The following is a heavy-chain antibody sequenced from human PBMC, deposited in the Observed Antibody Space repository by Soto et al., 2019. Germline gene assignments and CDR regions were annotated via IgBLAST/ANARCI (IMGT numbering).Heavy chain of an antibody. CDR2: IWYGGSNK. CDR1: GFTFSSYG. J-gene: IGHJ4*02. D-gene: IGHD3-22*01. Sequence: QVQLVESGGGVVQPGRSLRLSCAASGFTFSSYGMHWVRQAPGKGLEWVAVIWYGGSNKYYADSVKGRFTISRDNSKNTLYLQMNSLRAEDTAVYYCARAYYDSSGYGTLDYWGQGTLVTVSS. V-gene: IGHV3-33*01. CDR3: ARAYYDSSGYGTLDY.